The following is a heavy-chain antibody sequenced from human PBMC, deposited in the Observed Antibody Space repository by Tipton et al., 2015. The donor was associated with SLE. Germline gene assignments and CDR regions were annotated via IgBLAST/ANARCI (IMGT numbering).Heavy chain of an antibody. CDR1: GFTLSTYD. V-gene: IGHV3-33*06. D-gene: IGHD1-26*01. CDR2: IWYDGSKR. J-gene: IGHJ4*02. CDR3: AKVRAGWGWEPFDS. Sequence: SLRLSCAASGFTLSTYDMHWVRQAPGKGLEWVALIWYDGSKRDYVDSVKGRFTISRDNYKNTLYLQMNSLRVEDTAIYYCAKVRAGWGWEPFDSWGLRTLVTVSS.